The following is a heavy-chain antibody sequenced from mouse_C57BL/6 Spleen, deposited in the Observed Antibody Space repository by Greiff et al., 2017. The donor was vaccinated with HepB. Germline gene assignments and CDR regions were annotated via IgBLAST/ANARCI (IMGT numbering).Heavy chain of an antibody. CDR3: ARPDYYGSSYIDY. D-gene: IGHD1-1*01. Sequence: VKLQQPGTELVKPGASVKLSCKASGYTFTSYWMHWVKQRPGQGLEWIGNINPSNGGTNYNEKFKSKATLTVDKSSITAYMQLSSLTSEDSAVYYCARPDYYGSSYIDYWGQGTTLTVSS. J-gene: IGHJ2*01. V-gene: IGHV1-53*01. CDR2: INPSNGGT. CDR1: GYTFTSYW.